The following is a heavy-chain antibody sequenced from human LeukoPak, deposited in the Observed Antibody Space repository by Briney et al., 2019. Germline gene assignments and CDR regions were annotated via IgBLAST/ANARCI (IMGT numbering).Heavy chain of an antibody. Sequence: GGSLRLSCAASGFTFRSYGMGWVRQAPGKGLEWVSVISRTGDTTGSADSVKGRFTTSRDNSKNTLYLQMNSLRAEDTAVYYCAKKVAGHNNWFDPWGQGALVTVSS. CDR1: GFTFRSYG. J-gene: IGHJ5*02. CDR2: ISRTGDTT. D-gene: IGHD6-19*01. V-gene: IGHV3-23*01. CDR3: AKKVAGHNNWFDP.